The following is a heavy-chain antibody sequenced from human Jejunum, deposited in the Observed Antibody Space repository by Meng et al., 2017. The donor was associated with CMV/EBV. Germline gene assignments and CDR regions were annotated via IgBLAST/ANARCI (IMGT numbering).Heavy chain of an antibody. CDR3: ARDAVFSRLELAGGYFYGLDV. V-gene: IGHV3-21*06. Sequence: MICVRQAPGKGLEWVSYISSSSSNIFYADSVKGRFSVSRDSVTNSLYLQMNNVRADDTAVYYCARDAVFSRLELAGGYFYGLDVWGQGTTVTVSS. J-gene: IGHJ6*02. D-gene: IGHD3-16*01. CDR2: ISSSSSNI.